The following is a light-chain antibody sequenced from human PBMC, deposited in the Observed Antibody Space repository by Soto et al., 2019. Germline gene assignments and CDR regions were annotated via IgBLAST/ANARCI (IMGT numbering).Light chain of an antibody. CDR1: SIDVGGYNY. Sequence: QSALTQRASVSGSLGQSITISCTGTSIDVGGYNYVSWYQQHPGKDPKVVIFEVTKRPSGVSSRFSGSKSGNTASLTVSGLQAEDEGDYYCSSYTSSSTVLFGVGTKLTVL. CDR2: EVT. J-gene: IGLJ2*01. V-gene: IGLV2-14*01. CDR3: SSYTSSSTVL.